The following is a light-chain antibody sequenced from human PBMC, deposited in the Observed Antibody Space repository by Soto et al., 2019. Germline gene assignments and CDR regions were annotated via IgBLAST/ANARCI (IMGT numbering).Light chain of an antibody. Sequence: QSALTQPASVSGSPGQSITISCTGTSSDVGGYNYVSWYQQHPGKAPKLMIYDVSNRPSGVSNRFSGSKSGNTASLTISGLQAEDEADYYFSSYTSSSTPYVFGTGTKVTV. CDR3: SSYTSSSTPYV. J-gene: IGLJ1*01. CDR1: SSDVGGYNY. CDR2: DVS. V-gene: IGLV2-14*01.